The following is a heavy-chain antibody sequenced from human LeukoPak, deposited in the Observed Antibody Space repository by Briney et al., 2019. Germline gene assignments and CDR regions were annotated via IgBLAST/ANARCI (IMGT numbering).Heavy chain of an antibody. CDR1: GYTFTGYY. CDR3: ARGYCSGGSCYSFYDY. CDR2: INPNSGGT. Sequence: ASVKVSCKASGYTFTGYYMHWVRQAPGQGLEWMGWINPNSGGTNYAQKFQGWVTMTRDTSNSTAYMELSRLRSDDTAVYYCARGYCSGGSCYSFYDYWGQGTLVTVSS. V-gene: IGHV1-2*04. D-gene: IGHD2-15*01. J-gene: IGHJ4*02.